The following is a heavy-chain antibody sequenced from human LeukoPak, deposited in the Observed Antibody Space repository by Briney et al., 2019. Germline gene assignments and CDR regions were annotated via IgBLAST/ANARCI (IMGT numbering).Heavy chain of an antibody. Sequence: SETLSLTCTVSGGSISSYYWSWIRQPPGKGLEWIGYIYYSGSTNYNPSLKSRVTISVDTSKNQFSLKLSSVTAADTAVYYCARHMREEDYVSFDYWGQGTLVTVSS. J-gene: IGHJ4*02. D-gene: IGHD4-17*01. CDR3: ARHMREEDYVSFDY. CDR1: GGSISSYY. V-gene: IGHV4-59*08. CDR2: IYYSGST.